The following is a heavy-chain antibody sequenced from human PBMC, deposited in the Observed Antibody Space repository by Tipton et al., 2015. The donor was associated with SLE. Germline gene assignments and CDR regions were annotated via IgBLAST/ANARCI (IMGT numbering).Heavy chain of an antibody. D-gene: IGHD3-10*01. CDR2: IVTAGDT. J-gene: IGHJ3*02. CDR3: AREGSGNYFGAFDI. CDR1: GFTFSTYD. Sequence: SLRLSCAASGFTFSTYDMHWVRQAPGKGLEWVSAIVTAGDTYYQDSVKGRFTICRENAKNSVYLQMNNLRAGDTAVYYCAREGSGNYFGAFDIWGQGTMVTVSS. V-gene: IGHV3-13*04.